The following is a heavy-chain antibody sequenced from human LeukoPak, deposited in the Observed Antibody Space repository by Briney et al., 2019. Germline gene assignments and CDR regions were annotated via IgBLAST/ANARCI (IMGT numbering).Heavy chain of an antibody. D-gene: IGHD1-1*01. CDR1: GYTFTTYG. CDR3: ARDKNWKPDY. V-gene: IGHV1-18*01. J-gene: IGHJ4*02. CDR2: ISAYNGNT. Sequence: ASVKVSCKASGYTFTTYGFSWVRQAPGQGLEWMGWISAYNGNTNYAQRLQGRVTMTADTSTSTVYMELRSLRSDDTAVYYCARDKNWKPDYWGQGTLVTVSS.